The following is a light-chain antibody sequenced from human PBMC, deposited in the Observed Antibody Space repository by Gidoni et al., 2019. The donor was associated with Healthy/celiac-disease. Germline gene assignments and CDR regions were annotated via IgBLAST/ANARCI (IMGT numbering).Light chain of an antibody. CDR3: QQYGSSPYT. CDR2: GAS. J-gene: IGKJ2*01. Sequence: EIVLTQSTGTVSLSLGERATLSCRASQSVSSSYLAWYQQKPGQAPRLLIYGASSRATGIPDRFSGSGSGTDFTLTISRLEPEDFAVYYCQQYGSSPYTFGQGTKLEIK. CDR1: QSVSSSY. V-gene: IGKV3-20*01.